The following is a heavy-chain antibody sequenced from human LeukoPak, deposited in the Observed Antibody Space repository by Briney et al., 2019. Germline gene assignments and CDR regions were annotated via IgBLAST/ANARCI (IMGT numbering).Heavy chain of an antibody. Sequence: PGGSLRLSCAASGFTFSNHAMHWVRQAPGKGLEWVTLVWYDGNRNYYADSVKGRFTISRDNSKNSVYLQLNSLRPEDTAMYYCVSMVRGIGYWGQGTLVTVSS. D-gene: IGHD3-10*01. CDR3: VSMVRGIGY. CDR2: VWYDGNRN. J-gene: IGHJ4*02. CDR1: GFTFSNHA. V-gene: IGHV3-30*02.